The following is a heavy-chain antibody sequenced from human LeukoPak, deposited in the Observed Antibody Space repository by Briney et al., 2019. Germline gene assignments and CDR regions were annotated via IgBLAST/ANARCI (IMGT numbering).Heavy chain of an antibody. CDR1: GGSFSGYY. D-gene: IGHD4-17*01. J-gene: IGHJ4*02. Sequence: SEALSLTCAVYGGSFSGYYWSWIRQPPGKGLEWIGEINHSGSTNYNPSLKSRVTISVDTSKNQFSLKLSSVTAADTAVYYCARATVTRDQDYWGQGTLVTVSS. CDR2: INHSGST. V-gene: IGHV4-34*01. CDR3: ARATVTRDQDY.